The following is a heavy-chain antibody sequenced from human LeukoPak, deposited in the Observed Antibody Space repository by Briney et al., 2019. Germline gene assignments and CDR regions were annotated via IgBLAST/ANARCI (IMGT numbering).Heavy chain of an antibody. D-gene: IGHD3-10*01. CDR1: GFTFTSYW. J-gene: IGHJ4*02. CDR2: IKQDGSEK. V-gene: IGHV3-7*03. CDR3: ARGFGYGSDYFDH. Sequence: PGGSLRLSCAASGFTFTSYWMSWVRQTPGKGLEWVAIIKQDGSEKFYVDSVKGRFTISRDNAKNSLYLQMNTLRAEDTAVYFCARGFGYGSDYFDHWGQGTPVTVSS.